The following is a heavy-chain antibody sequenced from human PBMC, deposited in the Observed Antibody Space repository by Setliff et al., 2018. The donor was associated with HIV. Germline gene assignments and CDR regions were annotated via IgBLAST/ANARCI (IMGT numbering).Heavy chain of an antibody. Sequence: SVKVSCKASGDAFSRYAISWVRQAPGQGLEWMGGIVPILGPANYAQKFQGRVTITTDESTYTAYMELSSLTSEDTAVYYCAREGYYYGSGSSSPAFDIWGQGTMVTVSS. CDR1: GDAFSRYA. CDR2: IVPILGPA. V-gene: IGHV1-69*05. D-gene: IGHD3-10*01. J-gene: IGHJ3*02. CDR3: AREGYYYGSGSSSPAFDI.